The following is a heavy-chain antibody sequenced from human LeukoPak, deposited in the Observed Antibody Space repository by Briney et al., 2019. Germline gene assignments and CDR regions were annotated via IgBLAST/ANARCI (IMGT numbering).Heavy chain of an antibody. CDR1: RVTVSNYA. CDR3: AKGTYFDWLLSRGYYFDY. V-gene: IGHV3-23*01. J-gene: IGHJ4*02. CDR2: ISGSGGST. D-gene: IGHD3-9*01. Sequence: GGSLRLSCAASRVTVSNYAMTWVRQAPGKGLEWVSTISGSGGSTYYADSVKGRFTISRDNSKNTLYLQMGSLRAEDTAVYYCAKGTYFDWLLSRGYYFDYWGQGTLVTVSS.